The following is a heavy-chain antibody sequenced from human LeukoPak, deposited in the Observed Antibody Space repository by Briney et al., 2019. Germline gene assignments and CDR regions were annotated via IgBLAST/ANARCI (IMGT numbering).Heavy chain of an antibody. CDR1: GGSISSSIYY. V-gene: IGHV4-39*07. CDR2: IYYSGST. J-gene: IGHJ4*02. D-gene: IGHD3-10*01. Sequence: PSETLSLTCSVSGGSISSSIYYWDWIRQPPGKGLEWIGSIYYSGSTYYKSSLKSRVTISVDTSKNQFSLKLSSVTAADTAVYYCARTYYYGSGIYYNDYWGQGTLVTVSS. CDR3: ARTYYYGSGIYYNDY.